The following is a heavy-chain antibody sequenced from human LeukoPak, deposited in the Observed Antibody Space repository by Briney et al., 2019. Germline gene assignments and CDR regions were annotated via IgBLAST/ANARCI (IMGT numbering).Heavy chain of an antibody. CDR3: SRGYGPAWGGVDY. CDR2: IYTGGIT. J-gene: IGHJ4*02. V-gene: IGHV3-53*01. CDR1: GLTVSSNH. Sequence: GGSLRLSCAASGLTVSSNHMAWVRQAPGKGLEWVSVIYTGGITYYADSVQGRFTISRDSSKNTGYPQKNRPRVEDTALYFSSRGYGPAWGGVDYWGQGTPGTVSP. D-gene: IGHD2-2*01.